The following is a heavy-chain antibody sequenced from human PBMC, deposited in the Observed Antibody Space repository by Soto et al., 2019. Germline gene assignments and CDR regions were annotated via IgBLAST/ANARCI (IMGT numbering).Heavy chain of an antibody. Sequence: EVQILQSGGGLEQPGGSLRLSGPASGFTFSNYAMSWIRRAPGKGLEWVSTIRETGNTYYADSVRGRFATSRDNSENTLYLQMSSLRAEDTAVYYCAKQQMGVIRALDYWGQGTLVTVSS. CDR1: GFTFSNYA. V-gene: IGHV3-23*01. CDR2: IRETGNT. CDR3: AKQQMGVIRALDY. J-gene: IGHJ4*02. D-gene: IGHD1-26*01.